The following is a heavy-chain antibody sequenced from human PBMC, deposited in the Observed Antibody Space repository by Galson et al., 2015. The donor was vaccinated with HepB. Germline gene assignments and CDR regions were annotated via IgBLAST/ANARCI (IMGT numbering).Heavy chain of an antibody. CDR2: IWYDGSNK. V-gene: IGHV3-33*01. CDR3: ARDRMETYNYYYGMDV. D-gene: IGHD3-3*01. J-gene: IGHJ6*02. CDR1: GMTFSSYG. Sequence: SLRLSCAASGMTFSSYGFHWVRQAPGKGLEWVAVIWYDGSNKYYADSVKGRFTISRDNSKNTLYLQMSSLRADDAAVYYCARDRMETYNYYYGMDVWGQGTAVTVSS.